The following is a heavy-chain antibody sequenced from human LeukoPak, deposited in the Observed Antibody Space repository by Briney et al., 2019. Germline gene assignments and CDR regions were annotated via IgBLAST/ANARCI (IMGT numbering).Heavy chain of an antibody. CDR1: GLNFDDYA. D-gene: IGHD3-10*01. CDR3: AKEMGRGYLGGVFGI. CDR2: ISVDGDST. J-gene: IGHJ3*02. Sequence: GGSLRLSCAASGLNFDDYAMHWVRQAPGKGLEWVSLISVDGDSTYYADSVKGRFTISRDNSKNSLYLQMNSLRAEDNGLYYCAKEMGRGYLGGVFGIWGQGTMVTVSS. V-gene: IGHV3-43*02.